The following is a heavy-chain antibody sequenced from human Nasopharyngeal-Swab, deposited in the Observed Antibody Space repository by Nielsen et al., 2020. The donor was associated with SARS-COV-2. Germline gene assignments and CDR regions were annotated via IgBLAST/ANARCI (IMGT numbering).Heavy chain of an antibody. Sequence: GGSLRLSCAASGFSTTTYGVSWVRQAPGKGLEWVSSISAGGSTYYSDSAKGRFTISRDNSKTSLYLQLNSLRDEDTAVYYCAKGSPGQCSSVTCTGAMYFDHWGQGTLVTVSS. V-gene: IGHV3-23*01. J-gene: IGHJ4*02. CDR2: ISAGGST. CDR3: AKGSPGQCSSVTCTGAMYFDH. CDR1: GFSTTTYG. D-gene: IGHD2-2*01.